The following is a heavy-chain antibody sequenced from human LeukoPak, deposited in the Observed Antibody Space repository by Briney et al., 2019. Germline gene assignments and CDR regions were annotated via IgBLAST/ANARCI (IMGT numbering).Heavy chain of an antibody. CDR3: ARESFFEWPPGHKKTDSFDP. CDR2: TYYRSKWYN. V-gene: IGHV6-1*01. D-gene: IGHD3-3*02. J-gene: IGHJ5*02. Sequence: SQTLSLTCAISGDSVSSNSAAWNWIRQSPSRGLEWLGRTYYRSKWYNDYAVSVRSRIIINPDTSKNQFSLQLNSVTPEDTAVYYCARESFFEWPPGHKKTDSFDPWGQGTLVTVSS. CDR1: GDSVSSNSAA.